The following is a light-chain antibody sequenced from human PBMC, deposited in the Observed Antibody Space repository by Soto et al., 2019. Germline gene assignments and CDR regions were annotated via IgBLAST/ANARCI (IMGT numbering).Light chain of an antibody. Sequence: QSPLTQPASVYGSPGESITISCTGTSSDVGGYNYVSWYQHHPGKAPKLMIFDVSNRPSGVSNRFSGSKSGNTASLTISGLQPEDEADYYCSSYTTSNTRQIVFGTGTKVTV. J-gene: IGLJ1*01. CDR1: SSDVGGYNY. CDR3: SSYTTSNTRQIV. CDR2: DVS. V-gene: IGLV2-14*03.